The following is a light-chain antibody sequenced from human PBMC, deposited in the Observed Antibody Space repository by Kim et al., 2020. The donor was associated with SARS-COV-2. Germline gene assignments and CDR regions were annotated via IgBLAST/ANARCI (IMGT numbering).Light chain of an antibody. J-gene: IGLJ3*02. CDR1: SGHSSYA. Sequence: QLVLTQLPSASASLGASVKLTCTLSSGHSSYAIAWHQQQPEKGPRYLMKLNSDGSHSKGDGIPDRFSGSSSGAERYLTISGLQSEDEADYYCQTWGTGIGFGGGTQLTVL. V-gene: IGLV4-69*01. CDR3: QTWGTGIG. CDR2: LNSDGSH.